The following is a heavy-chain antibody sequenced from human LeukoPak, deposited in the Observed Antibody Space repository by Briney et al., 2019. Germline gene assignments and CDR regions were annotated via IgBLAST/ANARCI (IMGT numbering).Heavy chain of an antibody. J-gene: IGHJ4*02. CDR3: ANSLDY. CDR2: IKGDGSQT. V-gene: IGHV3-7*01. Sequence: GGSLRLSCVASGFTFSRSWMDWVRQAPGKGLEWVANIKGDGSQTYYVDSAKGRFTISRDNAKNSLYLQMDSLRVEDTAIYYCANSLDYWGRGTLVTVPS. CDR1: GFTFSRSW. D-gene: IGHD2-21*01.